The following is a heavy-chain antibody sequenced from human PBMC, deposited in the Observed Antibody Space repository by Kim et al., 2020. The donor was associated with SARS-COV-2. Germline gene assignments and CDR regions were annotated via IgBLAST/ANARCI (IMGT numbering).Heavy chain of an antibody. V-gene: IGHV4-59*08. Sequence: SETLSLTCTVSGGSIAGYYWTWIRQPPGKGLEWIGYIYYTESTNYNPSLKSRVTFSIDRSKSQFSLKMYSVTAADTAVYYCARMNYGSGLVSIDNWGQGTLVTVSS. CDR2: IYYTEST. CDR3: ARMNYGSGLVSIDN. CDR1: GGSIAGYY. J-gene: IGHJ4*02. D-gene: IGHD3-10*01.